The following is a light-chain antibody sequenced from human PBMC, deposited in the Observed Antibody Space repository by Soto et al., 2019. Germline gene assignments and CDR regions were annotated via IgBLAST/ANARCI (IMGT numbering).Light chain of an antibody. Sequence: DIQMTQSPSSLSASVGDRVTITCHAIQDISNYLNWYQQKRGKAPKLLXYKASTLKSGVPSRFRGSGSGTEFTLTISSLQPDDFETYYCQHYNSYSEAFGQGTKVDIK. V-gene: IGKV1-5*03. CDR1: QDISNY. CDR2: KAS. J-gene: IGKJ1*01. CDR3: QHYNSYSEA.